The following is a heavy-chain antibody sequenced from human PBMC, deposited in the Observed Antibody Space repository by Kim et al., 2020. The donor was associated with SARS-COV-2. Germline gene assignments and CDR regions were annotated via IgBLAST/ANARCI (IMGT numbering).Heavy chain of an antibody. CDR2: IRSKADGGTS. CDR3: TTDYGRNGGLCDGETCYPADL. Sequence: GGSLRLSCAASGFTFTKVWLSWVRQAPGKGLEWVGRIRSKADGGTSDYAAPVRGRFTIASDDSKNTLYLQMNGLRAQDTAFYHCTTDYGRNGGLCDGETCYPADLWGQGTLVTVSS. J-gene: IGHJ5*02. CDR1: GFTFTKVW. D-gene: IGHD2-21*01. V-gene: IGHV3-15*01.